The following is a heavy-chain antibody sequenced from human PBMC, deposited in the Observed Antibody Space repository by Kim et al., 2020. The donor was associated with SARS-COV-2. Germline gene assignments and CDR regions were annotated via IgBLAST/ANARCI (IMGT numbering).Heavy chain of an antibody. CDR1: GGPFSGYH. CDR2: INHSGSV. D-gene: IGHD3-10*01. J-gene: IGHJ6*02. V-gene: IGHV4-34*01. CDR3: ARGRAGVVPSPILGLGPHYDYFILDV. Sequence: GSLRLSCAVYGGPFSGYHWSCVRQPPGKGLEWIGEINHSGSVIHNPSLKSRVTISIDTSKNQFSLKLTSVTAADTAFYFCARGRAGVVPSPILGLGPHYDYFILDVWGHGTTVTVSS.